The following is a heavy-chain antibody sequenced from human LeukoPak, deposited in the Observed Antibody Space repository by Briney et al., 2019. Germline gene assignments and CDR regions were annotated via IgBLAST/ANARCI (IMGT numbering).Heavy chain of an antibody. D-gene: IGHD3-22*01. CDR3: ARDYYDSSASATFDY. CDR2: IASDTTYM. Sequence: GGSLRLSCEASGFTFNTYTVNWVRQAPGKGLEWVSSIASDTTYMKYADSVKGRFSVSRDNAKNSVFLEMKSLRADDTAVYFCARDYYDSSASATFDYWGRGTLVTVSS. V-gene: IGHV3-21*06. J-gene: IGHJ4*02. CDR1: GFTFNTYT.